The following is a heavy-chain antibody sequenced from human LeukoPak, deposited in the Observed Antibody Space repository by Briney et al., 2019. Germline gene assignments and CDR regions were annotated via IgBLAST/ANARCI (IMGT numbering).Heavy chain of an antibody. V-gene: IGHV3-43*01. J-gene: IGHJ6*03. CDR1: GFTFDDYT. D-gene: IGHD2/OR15-2a*01. CDR2: ISWDIGST. Sequence: GGSLRLSCAASGFTFDDYTMHWVRQAPGKGLEWVSLISWDIGSTYYADSVKGRFTISRDNSKNSLYLQMNSLRTEDTALYYCAKSASRLVSDYYYYMDVWGKGTTVTVSS. CDR3: AKSASRLVSDYYYYMDV.